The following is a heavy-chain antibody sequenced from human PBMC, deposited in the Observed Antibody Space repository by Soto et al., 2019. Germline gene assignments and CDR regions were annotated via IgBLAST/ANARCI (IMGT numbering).Heavy chain of an antibody. J-gene: IGHJ6*03. CDR1: SGSISSSNW. D-gene: IGHD3-10*01. CDR2: IYHSGST. V-gene: IGHV4-4*02. CDR3: ARIPMVRGVNYYYYMDV. Sequence: SETLSLTCAVSSGSISSSNWLSWVRQPPGKGLEWIGEIYHSGSTNYNPSLKSRVTISVDKSKNQFSLKLSSVTAADTAVYYCARIPMVRGVNYYYYMDVWGKGTTVTVSS.